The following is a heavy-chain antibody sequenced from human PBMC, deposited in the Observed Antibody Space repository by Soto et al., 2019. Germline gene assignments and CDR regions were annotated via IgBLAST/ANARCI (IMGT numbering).Heavy chain of an antibody. CDR2: ISAYNGNT. CDR1: GYTFTSYG. Sequence: ASVKVSCKASGYTFTSYGISWVRQAPGQGLEWMGWISAYNGNTNYAQKLQGRVTMTTDTSTSTAYMELRSLRSDDTAVYYCARDLPPRQRNTYYDFWSGYYTNYYYYGMDVWGQGTTVTVSS. CDR3: ARDLPPRQRNTYYDFWSGYYTNYYYYGMDV. V-gene: IGHV1-18*04. D-gene: IGHD3-3*01. J-gene: IGHJ6*02.